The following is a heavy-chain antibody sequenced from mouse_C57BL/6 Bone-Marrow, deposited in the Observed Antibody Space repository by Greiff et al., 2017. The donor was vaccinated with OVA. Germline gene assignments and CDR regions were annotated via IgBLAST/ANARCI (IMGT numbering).Heavy chain of an antibody. CDR3: TSYGNYPEWYFDV. J-gene: IGHJ1*03. Sequence: EVKLMESGAGLVKPGGSLKLSCAASGFTFSSYAMSWVRQTPEKRLEWVAYISSGGDYIYYADTVKGRFTISRDNARNTLYLQMSSLKSEDTAMYYCTSYGNYPEWYFDVWGTGTTVTVSS. CDR2: ISSGGDYI. D-gene: IGHD2-1*01. V-gene: IGHV5-9-1*02. CDR1: GFTFSSYA.